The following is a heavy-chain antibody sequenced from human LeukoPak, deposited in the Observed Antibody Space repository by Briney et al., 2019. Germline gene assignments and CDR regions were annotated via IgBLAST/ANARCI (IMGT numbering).Heavy chain of an antibody. CDR1: GGSISSHY. CDR3: ARDGGTMNAFDI. Sequence: SETLSLTCTVSGGSISSHYWSWIRQPPGKGLEWIGYIYYSGSTNYNPSLKSRVTISVDTSKNQFSLKLSSVTAADTAVYYCARDGGTMNAFDIWGQGTMVTVSS. CDR2: IYYSGST. V-gene: IGHV4-59*11. J-gene: IGHJ3*02. D-gene: IGHD3-22*01.